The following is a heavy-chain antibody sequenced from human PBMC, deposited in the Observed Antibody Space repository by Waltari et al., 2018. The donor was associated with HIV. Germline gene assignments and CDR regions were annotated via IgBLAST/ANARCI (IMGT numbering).Heavy chain of an antibody. Sequence: EVQLVQSGAEVKKSGESLKISCKGSGYNFNPYWIGWLRQMPGKGLEWMGIIFPDDSDTRYSPSFQGQVTISADKSISTAYVQWSSLKASDTAMYFCARRSYYDSSGSYWYFDLWGRGTLVTVSS. CDR1: GYNFNPYW. CDR2: IFPDDSDT. J-gene: IGHJ2*01. CDR3: ARRSYYDSSGSYWYFDL. V-gene: IGHV5-51*01. D-gene: IGHD3-22*01.